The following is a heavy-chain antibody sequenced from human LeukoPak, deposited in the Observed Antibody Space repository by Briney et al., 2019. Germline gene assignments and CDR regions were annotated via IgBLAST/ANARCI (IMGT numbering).Heavy chain of an antibody. D-gene: IGHD3-22*01. CDR1: GFIFSDHW. Sequence: GGSLRLSCAASGFIFSDHWMHWVRHAPGKGLVWLSRINNDGSSTIYADSVKGRFTFSRDNAENTLFLEMSSLRVEDTAVYYCARDNLGGYFDYWGQGTLVTVSS. J-gene: IGHJ4*02. V-gene: IGHV3-74*01. CDR2: INNDGSST. CDR3: ARDNLGGYFDY.